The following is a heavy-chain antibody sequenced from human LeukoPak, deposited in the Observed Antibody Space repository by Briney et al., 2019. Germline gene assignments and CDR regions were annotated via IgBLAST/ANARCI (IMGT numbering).Heavy chain of an antibody. CDR3: AREGGWGITGTTYYFDY. J-gene: IGHJ4*02. V-gene: IGHV3-30*02. Sequence: GGSLRLSCAASGFTFSSYGMHWVRQSPGKGLEWVAFIRYDGSNKYYADSVKGRFTISRDNAKNSLYLQMNSLRAEDTAVYYCAREGGWGITGTTYYFDYWGQGTLVTVSS. CDR2: IRYDGSNK. CDR1: GFTFSSYG. D-gene: IGHD1-20*01.